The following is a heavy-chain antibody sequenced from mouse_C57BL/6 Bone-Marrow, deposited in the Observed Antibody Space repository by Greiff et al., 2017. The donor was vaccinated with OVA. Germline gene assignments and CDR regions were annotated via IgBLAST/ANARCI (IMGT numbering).Heavy chain of an antibody. J-gene: IGHJ2*01. Sequence: VKLQESGAELVRPGTSVKMSCKASGYTFTNYWIGWAKQRPGHGLEWIGDIYPGGGYTNYNEKFKGKATLTADKSSSTAYMQFSSLTSEDSAIYYCARSRDYGFDDWGQGTTLTVSS. CDR3: ARSRDYGFDD. CDR1: GYTFTNYW. D-gene: IGHD2-4*01. V-gene: IGHV1-63*01. CDR2: IYPGGGYT.